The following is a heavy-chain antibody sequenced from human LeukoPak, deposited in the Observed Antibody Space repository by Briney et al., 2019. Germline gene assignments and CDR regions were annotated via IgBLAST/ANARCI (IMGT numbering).Heavy chain of an antibody. V-gene: IGHV4-39*01. CDR2: IDYSGST. Sequence: SETLSLTCAVSGDSSSSSIYYWGWIRQPPGKGLEWIGSIDYSGSTYYNPSLKSRVTISVDTSKNQFSLKLSSVTAADTAVYYCATDIVATRGIFYWGQGTLVTVSS. CDR1: GDSSSSSIYY. D-gene: IGHD5-12*01. J-gene: IGHJ4*02. CDR3: ATDIVATRGIFY.